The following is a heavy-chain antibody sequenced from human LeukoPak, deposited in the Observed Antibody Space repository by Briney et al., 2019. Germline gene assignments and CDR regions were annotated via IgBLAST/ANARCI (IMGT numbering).Heavy chain of an antibody. CDR3: AREFLYCGGDCYYDY. V-gene: IGHV3-74*01. CDR2: INSDGSST. J-gene: IGHJ4*02. CDR1: GFTFSSYW. D-gene: IGHD2-21*02. Sequence: GGSLRLSCAASGFTFSSYWMHWVRQAPGKGLVWVSRINSDGSSTSYADSVKGRFTISRDNAKNTLYLQMNSLRAEDTAVYYCAREFLYCGGDCYYDYWGQGTLVTVSA.